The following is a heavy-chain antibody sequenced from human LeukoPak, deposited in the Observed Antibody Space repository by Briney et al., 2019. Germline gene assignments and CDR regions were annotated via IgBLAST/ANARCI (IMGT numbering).Heavy chain of an antibody. D-gene: IGHD4-17*01. CDR3: TRDRDGDYGMDV. V-gene: IGHV4-4*07. Sequence: SETLSLTCTVSGVSVTSYYWSWLRQPAGKGLEWIGRIYTSGSTSYNPSLKSRVTMSEDTSKNQLSLILTSVTAADTAVYYCTRDRDGDYGMDVWGQGTTVTVSS. CDR1: GVSVTSYY. CDR2: IYTSGST. J-gene: IGHJ6*02.